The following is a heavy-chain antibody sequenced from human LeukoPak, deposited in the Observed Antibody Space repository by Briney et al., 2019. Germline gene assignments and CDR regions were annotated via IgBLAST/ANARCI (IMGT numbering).Heavy chain of an antibody. V-gene: IGHV3-48*03. CDR1: GFTFSSYE. J-gene: IGHJ3*02. Sequence: GGSLRLSCAASGFTFSSYEMNWVRQAPGKGLEWVSYISSCGSTIYYADSVKGRFTISRDNAKNSLYLQMNSLRAEDTAVYYCARGAYYYDSSGYYGAFDIWGQGTMVTVSS. CDR2: ISSCGSTI. CDR3: ARGAYYYDSSGYYGAFDI. D-gene: IGHD3-22*01.